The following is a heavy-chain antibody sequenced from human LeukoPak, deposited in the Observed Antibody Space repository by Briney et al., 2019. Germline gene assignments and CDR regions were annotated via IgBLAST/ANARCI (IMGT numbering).Heavy chain of an antibody. V-gene: IGHV4-59*08. CDR2: IYYSGTT. D-gene: IGHD1-14*01. Sequence: AETLSLTCTVSGGSISSKYWSWMPQPPGKGLEWVGYIYYSGTTNYNPSLKSRVTISVDTPKSNVSLELSSVTAADTAVYYCARGTSFDYWGQGTLVTVSS. CDR1: GGSISSKY. CDR3: ARGTSFDY. J-gene: IGHJ4*02.